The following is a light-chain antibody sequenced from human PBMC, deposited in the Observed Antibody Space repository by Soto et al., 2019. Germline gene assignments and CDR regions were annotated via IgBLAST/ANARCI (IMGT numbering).Light chain of an antibody. CDR1: QTVRNNY. Sequence: EFVLTQSPGTLSLSPGERATLSCRASQTVRNNYLAWYQQKPGQAPRLLIYDASNRATGIPARFSGNGSGTDFTLTISSLEPEDFAVYYCHQRTNWPITFGQGTRLEI. CDR2: DAS. V-gene: IGKV3D-20*02. J-gene: IGKJ5*01. CDR3: HQRTNWPIT.